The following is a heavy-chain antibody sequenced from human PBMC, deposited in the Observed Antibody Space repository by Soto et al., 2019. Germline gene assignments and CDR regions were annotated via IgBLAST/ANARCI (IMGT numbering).Heavy chain of an antibody. D-gene: IGHD1-1*01. V-gene: IGHV3-7*03. Sequence: EVQLVQSGGGLVQHGESLRLSCAASGFPFNNYYMNWVRQASGKGLEWVASIKEDGHEKYYVDSVKGRFTISRDNAKNSVSLQMDSLRAEDTAVYYCTRGAGGWNYYYAMDVWGPGATVNVSS. CDR2: IKEDGHEK. CDR1: GFPFNNYY. J-gene: IGHJ6*02. CDR3: TRGAGGWNYYYAMDV.